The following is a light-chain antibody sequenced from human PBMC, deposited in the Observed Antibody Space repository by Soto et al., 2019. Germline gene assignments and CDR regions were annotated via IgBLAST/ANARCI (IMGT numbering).Light chain of an antibody. Sequence: DIQMTQSPSTLSASVGDRVTISCRASQIISSWLAWYQQKPGKAPKLLIYDASSLESGVPSRFSGSGSGTEFTLTINSLQTDDFATYYCQQYNSYPWTFGQGTKVDI. CDR1: QIISSW. V-gene: IGKV1-5*01. CDR3: QQYNSYPWT. J-gene: IGKJ1*01. CDR2: DAS.